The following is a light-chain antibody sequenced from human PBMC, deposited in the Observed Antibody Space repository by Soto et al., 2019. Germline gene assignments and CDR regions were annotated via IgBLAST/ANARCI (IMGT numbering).Light chain of an antibody. Sequence: DIQMTQSPSSLSASVGDRVTITCRAGQSISSYLNWYQQIPGKAPKLLIYAASSLQSGVPSRFSGSGSGTEFTLTISGLQSEDFATYYCQQYNNWPVTFGGGTKVDI. CDR3: QQYNNWPVT. CDR1: QSISSY. V-gene: IGKV1-39*01. CDR2: AAS. J-gene: IGKJ4*01.